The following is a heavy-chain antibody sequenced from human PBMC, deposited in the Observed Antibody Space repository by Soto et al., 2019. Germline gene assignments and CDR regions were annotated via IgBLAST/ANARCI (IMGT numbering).Heavy chain of an antibody. CDR2: IYSGGST. V-gene: IGHV3-66*01. Sequence: GGSLRLSCAASGFTVSSNYMSWVRQAPGKGLEWVSVIYSGGSTYYADSVKGRFTISRDNSKNTLYLQMNSLRAEDTAVDYCGRGRGARGRGAPPYYYYGMDVWGQGTTVTVSS. J-gene: IGHJ6*02. D-gene: IGHD3-16*01. CDR1: GFTVSSNY. CDR3: GRGRGARGRGAPPYYYYGMDV.